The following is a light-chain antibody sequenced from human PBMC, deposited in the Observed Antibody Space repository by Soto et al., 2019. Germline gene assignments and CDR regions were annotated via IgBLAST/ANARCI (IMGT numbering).Light chain of an antibody. CDR1: QSIXNNY. J-gene: IGKJ2*01. Sequence: TQWAGTLSLSLGESLTLACRASQSIXNNYSAWHRQKPGQAPGLLXDGASRRATGSPDRCSGSGSATDFTLTISRLEPEDVAVYHFQQYGSVTYTFGQGTKVDI. CDR2: GAS. V-gene: IGKV3-20*01. CDR3: QQYGSVTYT.